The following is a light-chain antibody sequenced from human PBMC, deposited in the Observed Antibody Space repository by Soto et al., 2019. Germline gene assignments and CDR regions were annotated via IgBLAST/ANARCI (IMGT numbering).Light chain of an antibody. CDR3: QQYKNWPLT. J-gene: IGKJ4*01. CDR1: QSVTSNY. Sequence: EIVVTQSPGTLSLSPGERATLSCRASQSVTSNYLAWYQQKPGQAPRLLIYGASSRATGIPDRFSGSGSGTDFTLTISSLQSEDFAVYYCQQYKNWPLTFGGGTKVDIK. CDR2: GAS. V-gene: IGKV3-20*01.